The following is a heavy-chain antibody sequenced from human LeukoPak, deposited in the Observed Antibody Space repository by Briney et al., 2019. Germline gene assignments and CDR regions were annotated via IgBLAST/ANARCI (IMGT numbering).Heavy chain of an antibody. V-gene: IGHV3-9*01. Sequence: GGSLRLSCAASGFTFDDYAMHWVRQAPGKGLEWVSGISWNSGSIGYADSVKGRFTISRDNAKNSLYLQMNSLRAEDTAVYYCASSSSWGYYGMDVWGQGTTVTVSS. CDR3: ASSSSWGYYGMDV. J-gene: IGHJ6*02. D-gene: IGHD6-13*01. CDR2: ISWNSGSI. CDR1: GFTFDDYA.